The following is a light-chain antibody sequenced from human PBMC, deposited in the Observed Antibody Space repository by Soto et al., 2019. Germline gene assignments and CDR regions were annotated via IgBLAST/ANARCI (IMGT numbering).Light chain of an antibody. CDR2: SNN. V-gene: IGLV1-47*02. J-gene: IGLJ1*01. CDR1: SSNIGSNY. CDR3: AAWDDSLRAL. Sequence: QSVLTQPPSVSGAPGQRVTISCTGSSSNIGSNYVYWYQQLPGTAPKLLIYSNNQRPSGVPDRFSGSKSGTSASLAISGLRSEDEADYYCAAWDDSLRALFGTGTRVTVL.